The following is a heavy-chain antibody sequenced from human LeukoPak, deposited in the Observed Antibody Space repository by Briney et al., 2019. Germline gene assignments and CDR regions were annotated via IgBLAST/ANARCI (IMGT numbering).Heavy chain of an antibody. CDR3: ARDPKDDTSGYYYFDY. D-gene: IGHD3-22*01. CDR1: GYTFTSYY. V-gene: IGHV1-46*01. CDR2: INPTGGST. Sequence: ASVKVSCKASGYTFTSYYMHWVRQAPGEGLEWMGIINPTGGSTSYAQKFQGRVAMTRDMSTSTVYMELSSLRSEDTALYYCARDPKDDTSGYYYFDYWGQGTLVTVPS. J-gene: IGHJ4*02.